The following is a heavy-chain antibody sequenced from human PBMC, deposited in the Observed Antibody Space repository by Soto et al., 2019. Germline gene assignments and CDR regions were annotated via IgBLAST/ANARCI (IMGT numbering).Heavy chain of an antibody. J-gene: IGHJ4*02. CDR2: IIPIFGTA. Sequence: GASVKVSCKASGGTFSSYAISWVRQAPGRGLEWMGGIIPIFGTANYAQKFQGRVTITADESTSTAYMELSSLRSEDTAVYYCARTVGATADYWGQGTLVTVSS. CDR3: ARTVGATADY. CDR1: GGTFSSYA. V-gene: IGHV1-69*13. D-gene: IGHD1-26*01.